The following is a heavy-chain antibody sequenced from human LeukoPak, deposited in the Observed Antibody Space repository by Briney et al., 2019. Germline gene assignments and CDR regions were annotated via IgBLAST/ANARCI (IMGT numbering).Heavy chain of an antibody. J-gene: IGHJ4*02. CDR1: GYSISSGYY. Sequence: SETLSLTCTVSGYSISSGYYWGWIRQPPGKGLEWIGSIYHSGSTYYNPSLKSRVTISVDTSKNQFSLKLSSVTAADTAVYYCARESQTGGYNYWGQGTLVTVSS. CDR2: IYHSGST. CDR3: ARESQTGGYNY. D-gene: IGHD5-18*01. V-gene: IGHV4-38-2*02.